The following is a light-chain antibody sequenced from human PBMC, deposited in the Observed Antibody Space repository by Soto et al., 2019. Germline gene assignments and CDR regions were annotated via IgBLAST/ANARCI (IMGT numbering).Light chain of an antibody. Sequence: DLEMTQSPSSLSASVGDSVTITCRASQYIRSYLNWYQQKPGTAPKLLIYSAFSLQSGVPSRFSGSGSGTDFTLTISSLQPEDFATYYCQQSYSTPYTFGQGTNLEIK. CDR2: SAF. CDR1: QYIRSY. V-gene: IGKV1-39*01. CDR3: QQSYSTPYT. J-gene: IGKJ2*01.